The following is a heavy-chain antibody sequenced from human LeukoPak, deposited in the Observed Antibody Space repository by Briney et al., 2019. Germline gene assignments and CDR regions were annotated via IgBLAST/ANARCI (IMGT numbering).Heavy chain of an antibody. CDR1: GFTFSSYA. CDR3: AKGTAYYYYYMDV. Sequence: GGSLRPSCAASGFTFSSYAMSWVRQAPGKGLEWVSAISGSGGSTYYADSVKGRFTISRDNSKNTLYLQMNSLRAEDTAVYYCAKGTAYYYYYMDVWGKGTTVTVSS. V-gene: IGHV3-23*01. J-gene: IGHJ6*03. CDR2: ISGSGGST.